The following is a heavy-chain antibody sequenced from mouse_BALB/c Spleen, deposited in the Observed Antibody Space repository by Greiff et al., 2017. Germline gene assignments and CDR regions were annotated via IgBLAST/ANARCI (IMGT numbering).Heavy chain of an antibody. J-gene: IGHJ4*01. CDR1: GFNIKDTY. V-gene: IGHV14-3*02. CDR2: IDPANGNT. D-gene: IGHD1-1*01. CDR3: AREDYGYAMDY. Sequence: EVKLVESGAELVKPGASVKLSCTASGFNIKDTYMHWVKQRPEQGLEWIGRIDPANGNTKYDPKFQGKATITADTSSNTAYLQLSSLTSEDTAVYYCAREDYGYAMDYWGQGTSVTVSS.